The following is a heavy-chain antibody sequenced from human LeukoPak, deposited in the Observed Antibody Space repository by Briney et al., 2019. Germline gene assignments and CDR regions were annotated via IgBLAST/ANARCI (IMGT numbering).Heavy chain of an antibody. V-gene: IGHV3-23*01. CDR3: AKDRTVGASYWYFDL. J-gene: IGHJ2*01. CDR1: GFTFSSNA. Sequence: GGSLRLSCAASGFTFSSNAMCWVRQAPGKGLEWVSLISGTGGTTYYADFVKGRFTISRDSSKNTLFLQMNTLRAEDTAIYYCAKDRTVGASYWYFDLWGRGTLVTVSS. D-gene: IGHD1-26*01. CDR2: ISGTGGTT.